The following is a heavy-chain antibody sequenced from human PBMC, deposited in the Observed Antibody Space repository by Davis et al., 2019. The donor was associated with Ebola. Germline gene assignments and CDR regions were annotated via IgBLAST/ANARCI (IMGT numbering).Heavy chain of an antibody. CDR2: MNPNSGNT. CDR1: GYTFTSYD. D-gene: IGHD3-16*01. V-gene: IGHV1-8*03. J-gene: IGHJ6*03. CDR3: ARVPRRGGRYYYYYMDV. Sequence: ASVKVSCKASGYTFTSYDINWVRQATGQGLEWMGWMNPNSGNTGYAQKFQGRVTITRNTSISTAYMELSSLRSEDTAVYYCARVPRRGGRYYYYYMDVWGKGTTVTVSS.